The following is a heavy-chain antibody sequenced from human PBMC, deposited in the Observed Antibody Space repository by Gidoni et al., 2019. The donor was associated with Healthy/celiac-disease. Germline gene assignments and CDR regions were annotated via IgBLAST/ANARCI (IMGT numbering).Heavy chain of an antibody. CDR2: IYYSGST. J-gene: IGHJ4*02. CDR1: GGSISSGGHY. D-gene: IGHD4-17*01. V-gene: IGHV4-31*03. CDR3: ARGGGDYPFGY. Sequence: QVQLQESGPGLVKPSQTLSLTCTVSGGSISSGGHYWSWIRQHPGKGLEGFGYIYYSGSTYYNPYLKSRVTISVDTSKNQFSLKLSSVTAADTAVYYCARGGGDYPFGYWGQGTLVTVSS.